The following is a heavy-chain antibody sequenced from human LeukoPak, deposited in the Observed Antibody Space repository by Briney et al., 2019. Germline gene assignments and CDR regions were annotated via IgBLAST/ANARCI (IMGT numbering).Heavy chain of an antibody. D-gene: IGHD7-27*01. V-gene: IGHV6-1*01. Sequence: SQTLSLTCAISGDSVSSNSAAWNWIRQSPSRGLEWLGRTYYRSKWYNDYAVSVKSRITINPDTSKNQFSLQLNSVTPEDTAVYYCARGNWGSSITEADYYYYGMDVWGQGTTVTVSS. CDR2: TYYRSKWYN. J-gene: IGHJ6*02. CDR1: GDSVSSNSAA. CDR3: ARGNWGSSITEADYYYYGMDV.